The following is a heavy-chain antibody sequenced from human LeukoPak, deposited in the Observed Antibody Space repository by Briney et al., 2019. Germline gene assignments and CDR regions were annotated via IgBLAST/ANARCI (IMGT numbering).Heavy chain of an antibody. CDR3: ARGLPTTPYYYDSSGYWFDP. V-gene: IGHV4-59*01. D-gene: IGHD3-22*01. CDR2: IYYSGST. J-gene: IGHJ5*02. Sequence: SETLSLTCTVSGGSISSYYWSWIRQPPGKGLEWIGYIYYSGSTNYNPSLKSRVTISVDTSKNLFSLKLSSVTAADTAVYYCARGLPTTPYYYDSSGYWFDPWGQGTLVTVSS. CDR1: GGSISSYY.